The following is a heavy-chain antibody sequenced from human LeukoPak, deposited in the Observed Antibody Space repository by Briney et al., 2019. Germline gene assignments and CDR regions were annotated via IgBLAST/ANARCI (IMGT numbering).Heavy chain of an antibody. D-gene: IGHD3-22*01. CDR3: ARVIRDSSGYYYFDY. V-gene: IGHV3-20*04. J-gene: IGHJ4*02. Sequence: GGSLRLSCAASGFTFDDYGMTWVRHAPGKGLEWVSGINRNGGRTGYADSVKGRFTISRDNAKNSLYLQMNSLRVEETALYYCARVIRDSSGYYYFDYWGQGTLVTVSS. CDR2: INRNGGRT. CDR1: GFTFDDYG.